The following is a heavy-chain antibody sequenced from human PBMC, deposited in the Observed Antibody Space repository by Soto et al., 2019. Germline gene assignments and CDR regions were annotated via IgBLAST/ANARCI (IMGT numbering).Heavy chain of an antibody. J-gene: IGHJ5*02. CDR3: ARWWMYAPRFDP. Sequence: SETLSLTCAVSGGSISSGDYSWSWIRQPPGKGLEWIGYIYHSGSTYYNPSLKSRVTISVDRSKNQFSLKLSSVTAADTAVYYCARWWMYAPRFDPWGLGTLVTSPQ. CDR2: IYHSGST. CDR1: GGSISSGDYS. V-gene: IGHV4-30-2*01. D-gene: IGHD2-8*01.